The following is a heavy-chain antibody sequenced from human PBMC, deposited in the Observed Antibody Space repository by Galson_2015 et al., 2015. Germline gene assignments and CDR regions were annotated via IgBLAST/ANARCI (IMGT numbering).Heavy chain of an antibody. CDR3: AILGSHYGGSSLFDF. V-gene: IGHV4-39*01. CDR2: ISYSGST. CDR1: GASISSSSYY. J-gene: IGHJ4*02. Sequence: SETLSLTCTVSGASISSSSYYWAWIRQPPGKGLEWIGSISYSGSTDYNPSLKSRVTISVDTSNNLFSLRLSAVTAADTAVYYCAILGSHYGGSSLFDFWGQGALVTVSS. D-gene: IGHD4-23*01.